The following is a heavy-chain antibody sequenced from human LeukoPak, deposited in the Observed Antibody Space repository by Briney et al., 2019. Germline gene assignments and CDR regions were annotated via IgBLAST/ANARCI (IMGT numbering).Heavy chain of an antibody. CDR3: ARAQAIQDSSSWFDY. Sequence: SETLSLTCIVSGGSISSSSYYWGWIRQPPGKGLEWIGNIYYSGSTYYNSSLKSRVTISVDTSKNQFSLKLSSVTAADTAVYYCARAQAIQDSSSWFDYWGQGTLVTVSS. V-gene: IGHV4-39*07. CDR1: GGSISSSSYY. D-gene: IGHD6-13*01. CDR2: IYYSGST. J-gene: IGHJ4*02.